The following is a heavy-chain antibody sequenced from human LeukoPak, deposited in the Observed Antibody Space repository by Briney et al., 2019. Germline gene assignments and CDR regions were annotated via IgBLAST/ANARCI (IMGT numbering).Heavy chain of an antibody. V-gene: IGHV3-73*01. CDR3: ARDWGAAGLWDY. D-gene: IGHD6-13*01. Sequence: GGSLRLSCAASGFTFSGSAMHWVRQASGKGLEWVGRVRSKANSYATAYAASVKGRFTISRDNAKNSLYLQMNSLRAEDTAIYYCARDWGAAGLWDYWGQGTLVTVSS. J-gene: IGHJ4*02. CDR2: VRSKANSYAT. CDR1: GFTFSGSA.